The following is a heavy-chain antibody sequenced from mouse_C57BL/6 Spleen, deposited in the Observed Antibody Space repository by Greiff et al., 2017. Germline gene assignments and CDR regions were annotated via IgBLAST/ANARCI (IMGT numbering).Heavy chain of an antibody. Sequence: VQLQQSGPELVKPGASVKISCKASGYAFSSSWMNWVKQRPGKGLEWIGRIYPGDGDTNYNGKFKGKATLTADKSSSTAYMQLSSLTSEDSAVYFCARSDGSSYVGYYFGYWGQGTTLTVSS. CDR3: ARSDGSSYVGYYFGY. D-gene: IGHD1-1*01. CDR1: GYAFSSSW. V-gene: IGHV1-82*01. J-gene: IGHJ2*01. CDR2: IYPGDGDT.